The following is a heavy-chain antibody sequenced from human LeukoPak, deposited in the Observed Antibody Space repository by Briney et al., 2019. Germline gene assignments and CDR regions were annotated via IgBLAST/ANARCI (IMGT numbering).Heavy chain of an antibody. D-gene: IGHD1-1*01. Sequence: PGGSLRLSCAVSGFTFSNYWMYWVRQAPGKRLVWVARINSDGSSTTYADSVEGRFTIFRDNTKSMLHLQMHSLRVDDSAVYFCTRTTTTADWYFDLWGRGTLVTVSS. J-gene: IGHJ2*01. CDR2: INSDGSST. V-gene: IGHV3-74*01. CDR1: GFTFSNYW. CDR3: TRTTTTADWYFDL.